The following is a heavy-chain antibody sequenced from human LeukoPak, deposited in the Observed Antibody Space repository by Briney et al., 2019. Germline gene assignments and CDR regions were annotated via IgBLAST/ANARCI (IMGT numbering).Heavy chain of an antibody. V-gene: IGHV3-43*02. D-gene: IGHD3-10*01. CDR3: ANGGSGSYKGIDS. J-gene: IGHJ4*02. Sequence: GGSLRLSCATSGFTFDDYAMHWVRQAPGKGLEWVSLISGNGGNTYYADSVKGRFTISRDNSRNSLYLQMNRLRPEDTALYYCANGGSGSYKGIDSWGQGTLVTVSS. CDR1: GFTFDDYA. CDR2: ISGNGGNT.